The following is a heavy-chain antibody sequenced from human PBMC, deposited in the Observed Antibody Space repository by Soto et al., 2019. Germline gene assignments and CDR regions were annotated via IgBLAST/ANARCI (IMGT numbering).Heavy chain of an antibody. V-gene: IGHV3-23*01. CDR2: ISCSGGST. J-gene: IGHJ6*02. Sequence: EVQLLESGGGLVQPGGSLRLSCAASGFTFSSYAMSWVRQAPGKGLEWVSAISCSGGSTYYADSVQGRFTISRDNSKNTLYLQMNRLRAEDTAVYYCARTIPEYYYDSSGYATPYYCMDVWGQGNTVTVAS. CDR1: GFTFSSYA. D-gene: IGHD3-22*01. CDR3: ARTIPEYYYDSSGYATPYYCMDV.